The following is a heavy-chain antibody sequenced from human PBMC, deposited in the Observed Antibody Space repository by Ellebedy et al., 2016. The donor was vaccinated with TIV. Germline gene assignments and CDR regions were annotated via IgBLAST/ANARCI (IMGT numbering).Heavy chain of an antibody. V-gene: IGHV3-23*01. CDR2: VTVSGGKT. Sequence: PGGSLRLSCVASDITFIHYAMSWVRQAPGKGLEWVSTVTVSGGKTYYADSVKGRFSISRDNSKNTLFLQINSLRADDTAVYYCAKQSVVGPSSCFDYWGQGALVTVSS. CDR1: DITFIHYA. CDR3: AKQSVVGPSSCFDY. J-gene: IGHJ4*02. D-gene: IGHD6-19*01.